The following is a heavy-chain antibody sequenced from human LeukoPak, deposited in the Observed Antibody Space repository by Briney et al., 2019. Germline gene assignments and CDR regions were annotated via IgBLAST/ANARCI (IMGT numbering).Heavy chain of an antibody. CDR2: ISHTGDTT. D-gene: IGHD2-15*01. CDR1: GFTFSDFG. V-gene: IGHV3-23*01. CDR3: AKDLVAATPYFDY. Sequence: GGTLRLSCAASGFTFSDFGMSWVRQAPGKGLEWVSHISHTGDTTFYADSVKGRFTLSRDNSKNTLYLQMNSLRAEDTAVYYCAKDLVAATPYFDYWGQGTLVTVSS. J-gene: IGHJ4*02.